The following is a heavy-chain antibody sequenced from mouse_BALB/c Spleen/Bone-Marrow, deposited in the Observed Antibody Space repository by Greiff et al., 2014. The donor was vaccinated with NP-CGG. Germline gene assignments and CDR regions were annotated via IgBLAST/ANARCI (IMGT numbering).Heavy chain of an antibody. CDR3: ARKGISTVIATAYYFDY. J-gene: IGHJ2*01. V-gene: IGHV1S132*01. CDR1: GYTFTSYW. D-gene: IGHD2-4*01. Sequence: VQLQESGAELVKPGASVKLSCKTSGYTFTSYWIQWVKQRPGQGLGWIGEIFPGTGTTYYNEKFKDKATLTIDTSSSTAYMQLRSLTSEDSAVYFCARKGISTVIATAYYFDYWGQGSTLTVSS. CDR2: IFPGTGTT.